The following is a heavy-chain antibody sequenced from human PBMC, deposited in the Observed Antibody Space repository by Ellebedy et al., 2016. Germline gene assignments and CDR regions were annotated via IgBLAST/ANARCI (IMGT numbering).Heavy chain of an antibody. V-gene: IGHV5-51*01. J-gene: IGHJ4*02. Sequence: GESLKISXKGSGYSFTSYWISWVRQMPGKGLEWMGIIYPGDSDTRYSPSFQGQVTISADKSISTAYLQWSSLKASDTAIYYCARLTIFGVVIFEYWGQGTLVTVSS. CDR2: IYPGDSDT. D-gene: IGHD3-3*01. CDR3: ARLTIFGVVIFEY. CDR1: GYSFTSYW.